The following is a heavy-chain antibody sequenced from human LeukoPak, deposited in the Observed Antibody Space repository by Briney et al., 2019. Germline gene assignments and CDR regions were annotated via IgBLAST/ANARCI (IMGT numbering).Heavy chain of an antibody. D-gene: IGHD3-10*01. CDR2: ISSSGSTI. CDR1: GFTFSDYY. Sequence: PGGSLRLSCAASGFTFSDYYMSWIRQAPGKGLEWVSYISSSGSTIYYADSVKGRFTISRDNAKNSLYLQMNSLRAEDTAVYYCAINGVTMVRGVIGLAFDYWGQGTLVTVSS. CDR3: AINGVTMVRGVIGLAFDY. V-gene: IGHV3-11*04. J-gene: IGHJ4*02.